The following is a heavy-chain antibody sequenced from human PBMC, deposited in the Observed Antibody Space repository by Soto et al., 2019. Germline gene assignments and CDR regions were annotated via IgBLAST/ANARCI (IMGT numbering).Heavy chain of an antibody. J-gene: IGHJ4*02. CDR3: ARDLITTFGVPTNDC. Sequence: LRLSCAASGFTFSSYQMNWVRQAPGKGLEWISYITSSGSTIYYADSVKGRFTISRHNAKNSLYLQMNSLRAEDTAVYYCARDLITTFGVPTNDCWGQGTLVTSPQ. CDR1: GFTFSSYQ. CDR2: ITSSGSTI. V-gene: IGHV3-48*03. D-gene: IGHD3-3*01.